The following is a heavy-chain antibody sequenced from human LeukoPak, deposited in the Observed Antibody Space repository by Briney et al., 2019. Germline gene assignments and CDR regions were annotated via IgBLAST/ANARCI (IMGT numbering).Heavy chain of an antibody. D-gene: IGHD4-17*01. CDR3: ARHYGDYSVVDP. V-gene: IGHV1-18*01. CDR1: GYTFTSYA. Sequence: ASVKVSCKASGYTFTSYAINWVRQAPGQGLEWMGWISAYNGNTNYAQKPQGRVTMTTDTSTSTACMELRSLRSDDTAVYYCARHYGDYSVVDPWGQGTLVTVSP. J-gene: IGHJ5*02. CDR2: ISAYNGNT.